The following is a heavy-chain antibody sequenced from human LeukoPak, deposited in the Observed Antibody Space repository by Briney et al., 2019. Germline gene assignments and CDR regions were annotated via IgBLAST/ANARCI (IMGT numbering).Heavy chain of an antibody. J-gene: IGHJ4*02. CDR2: IIPILGIA. V-gene: IGHV1-69*04. CDR1: GGTFSSYT. Sequence: SVKVSCKASGGTFSSYTISWVRRAPGQGPEWMGRIIPILGIANYAQKFQGRVTITADKSTSTAYMELSSLRSEDTAVYYCAREVQLWPSSFDYWGQGTLSPSPQ. D-gene: IGHD5-18*01. CDR3: AREVQLWPSSFDY.